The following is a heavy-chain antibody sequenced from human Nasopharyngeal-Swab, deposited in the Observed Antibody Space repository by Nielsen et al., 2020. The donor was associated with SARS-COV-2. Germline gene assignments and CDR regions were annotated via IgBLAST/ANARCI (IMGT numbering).Heavy chain of an antibody. CDR1: GYTFTGYY. J-gene: IGHJ4*02. D-gene: IGHD6-13*01. CDR3: ARVHRIAAAGFDY. CDR2: INPNSGGT. Sequence: ASVKVSCKASGYTFTGYYMHWVRQAPGQGLEWMGRINPNSGGTNYAQKFQGRVTMTRDTSTSTVYMELSSLRSEDTAVYYCARVHRIAAAGFDYWGQGTLVTVSS. V-gene: IGHV1-2*06.